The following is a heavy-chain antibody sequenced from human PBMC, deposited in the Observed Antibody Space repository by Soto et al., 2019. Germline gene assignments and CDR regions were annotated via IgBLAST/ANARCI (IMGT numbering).Heavy chain of an antibody. D-gene: IGHD6-19*01. CDR1: GYIFTGYY. J-gene: IGHJ4*02. CDR2: INPNSGDT. Sequence: ASVKVSCKASGYIFTGYYMHWVRQAPGQGLEWMGWINPNSGDTNYTQKFQGWVTKTRDTSIRTAYMELSRLRYDDTAVYYSATSRISIAVAGETEYYFDYWGQGTPVTVSS. CDR3: ATSRISIAVAGETEYYFDY. V-gene: IGHV1-2*04.